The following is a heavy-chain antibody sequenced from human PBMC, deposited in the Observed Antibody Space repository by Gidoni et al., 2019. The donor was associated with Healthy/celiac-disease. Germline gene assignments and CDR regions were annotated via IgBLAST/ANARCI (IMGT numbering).Heavy chain of an antibody. CDR2: IYYSAST. CDR1: GCSVSSGSYY. D-gene: IGHD1-26*01. V-gene: IGHV4-61*01. Sequence: QVLLPESVPGLVMPPETLSLTCTASGCSVSSGSYYWSWIRQPPGKGLEWIGYIYYSASTNDNPSLKSRVTISVDTSKNQFSLKLSSVTAADTAVYYCARGGRRGPFAYWGQGTLVTVSS. CDR3: ARGGRRGPFAY. J-gene: IGHJ4*02.